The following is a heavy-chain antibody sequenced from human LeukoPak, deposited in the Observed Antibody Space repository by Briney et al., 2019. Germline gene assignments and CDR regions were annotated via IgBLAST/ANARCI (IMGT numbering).Heavy chain of an antibody. CDR3: ATAPYSSGWTDYYFDY. Sequence: GGSLRLSCAASGFTFSSYSMNWVRQAPGKGLEWVSSISSSSSYIYYADSVKGRFTISRDNAENSLYLQMNSLRAEDTAVYYCATAPYSSGWTDYYFDYWGQGTLVTVSS. J-gene: IGHJ4*02. V-gene: IGHV3-21*01. CDR1: GFTFSSYS. D-gene: IGHD6-19*01. CDR2: ISSSSSYI.